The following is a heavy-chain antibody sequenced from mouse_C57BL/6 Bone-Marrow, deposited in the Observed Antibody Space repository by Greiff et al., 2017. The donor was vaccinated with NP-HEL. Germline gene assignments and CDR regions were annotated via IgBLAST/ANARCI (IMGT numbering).Heavy chain of an antibody. J-gene: IGHJ4*01. CDR1: GYTFTDYY. CDR2: IFPGSGST. CDR3: ARSGLRRRVYYAMDY. D-gene: IGHD2-4*01. V-gene: IGHV1-75*01. Sequence: QVQLQQSGPELVKPGASVKISCKASGYTFTDYYINWVKQRPGQGLEWIGWIFPGSGSTYYNEKFKGKATLTVDKSSSTAYMLLSSLTSEDSAVYFCARSGLRRRVYYAMDYWGQGTSVTVSS.